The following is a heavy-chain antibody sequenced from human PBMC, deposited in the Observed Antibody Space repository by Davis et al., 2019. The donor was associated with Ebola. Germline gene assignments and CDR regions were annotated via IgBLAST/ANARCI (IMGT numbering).Heavy chain of an antibody. CDR2: IYPGYSDT. Sequence: GESLKISCKGSGYSFTSYWIGWVRQMPGKGLEWMGIIYPGYSDTRSSPSFQGQVTISADKSISTAYLQWSSLKASDTAMYYCARRGYCSGGSCYPESYYGMDVWGQGTTVTVSS. D-gene: IGHD2-15*01. V-gene: IGHV5-51*01. J-gene: IGHJ6*02. CDR3: ARRGYCSGGSCYPESYYGMDV. CDR1: GYSFTSYW.